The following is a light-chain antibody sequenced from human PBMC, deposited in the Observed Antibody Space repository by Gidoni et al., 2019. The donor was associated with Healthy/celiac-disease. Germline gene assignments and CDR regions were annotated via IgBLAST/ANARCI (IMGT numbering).Light chain of an antibody. CDR3: QQYNNWPSS. Sequence: EIVMTQSPATLSVSPGERATLSGRASQSVSSNLAWYQHKPGQAPRLLIYGASTRATGIPARFSGRGSGTEFTLTISSLQSEDFAVYYCQQYNNWPSSFGQGTKLEIK. V-gene: IGKV3-15*01. J-gene: IGKJ2*03. CDR1: QSVSSN. CDR2: GAS.